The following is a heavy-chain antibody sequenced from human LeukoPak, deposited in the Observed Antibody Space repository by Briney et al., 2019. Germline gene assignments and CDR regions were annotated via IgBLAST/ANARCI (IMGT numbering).Heavy chain of an antibody. V-gene: IGHV1-8*01. CDR1: GYTFTSYD. D-gene: IGHD1-1*01. CDR3: AADTTGTTLADY. Sequence: ASVKVSCKASGYTFTSYDINWVRQATGQGLEWMGWMNPNSGNTGYAQKFQGRVTMTRNTSISTAYMELSSLRSEDTAVYHCAADTTGTTLADYWGQGTLVTVSS. J-gene: IGHJ4*02. CDR2: MNPNSGNT.